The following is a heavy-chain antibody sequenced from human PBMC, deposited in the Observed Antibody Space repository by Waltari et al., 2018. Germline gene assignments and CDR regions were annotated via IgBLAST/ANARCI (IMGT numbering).Heavy chain of an antibody. CDR2: ISGSGGST. CDR1: GFTFSSYA. Sequence: EVQLLESGGGLVQPGGSLRLSCAASGFTFSSYAMSWVRQAPGKGLEWVSAISGSGGSTDYADSVKGRFTISRDNSKNTLYLQMNSLRAEDTAVYYCAKGDSRNGGYEPYYWGQGTLVTVSS. CDR3: AKGDSRNGGYEPYY. V-gene: IGHV3-23*01. D-gene: IGHD5-12*01. J-gene: IGHJ4*02.